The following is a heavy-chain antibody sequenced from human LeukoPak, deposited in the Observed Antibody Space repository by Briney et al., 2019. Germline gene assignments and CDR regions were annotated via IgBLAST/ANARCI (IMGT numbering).Heavy chain of an antibody. Sequence: PSETLPLTCTVSGGSISSYYWSWIRQPPGKGLEWIGYIYYSGSTNYNPSLKSRVTMSVDTSKNQFSLKLSSVTAADTAVYYCARYDFNKFFDYWGQGTLVTVSS. J-gene: IGHJ4*02. CDR1: GGSISSYY. D-gene: IGHD3-3*01. CDR2: IYYSGST. CDR3: ARYDFNKFFDY. V-gene: IGHV4-59*01.